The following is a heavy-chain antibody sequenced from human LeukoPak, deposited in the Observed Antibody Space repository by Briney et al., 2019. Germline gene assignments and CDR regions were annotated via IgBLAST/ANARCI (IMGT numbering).Heavy chain of an antibody. CDR2: ISSSSSYI. Sequence: PGGSLRLSCAASGFTFSNAWMSWVRQAPGKGLEWVSSISSSSSYIYYADSVKGRFTVSRDNAKNTLYLQMNSLRAEDTAVYYCAKGREWELHPPLGYWGQGTLVTVSS. J-gene: IGHJ4*02. CDR3: AKGREWELHPPLGY. V-gene: IGHV3-21*01. CDR1: GFTFSNAW. D-gene: IGHD1-26*01.